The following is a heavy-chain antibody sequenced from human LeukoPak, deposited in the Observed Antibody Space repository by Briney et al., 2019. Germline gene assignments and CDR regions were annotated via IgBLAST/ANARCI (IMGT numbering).Heavy chain of an antibody. J-gene: IGHJ6*02. CDR1: GYTFISYY. D-gene: IGHD3-10*01. V-gene: IGHV1-46*01. CDR2: INPSGGST. Sequence: ASVKVSCKASGYTFISYYMHWVRQAPGQGLEWMGIINPSGGSTSYAQKFQGRVTMTRDTSTSTVYMELSSLRSEDTAVYYCARDSGNYHYDMDVWGQGTTVIVSS. CDR3: ARDSGNYHYDMDV.